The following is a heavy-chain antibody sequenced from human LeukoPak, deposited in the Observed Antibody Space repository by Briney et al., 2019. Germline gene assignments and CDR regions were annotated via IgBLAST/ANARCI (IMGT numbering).Heavy chain of an antibody. D-gene: IGHD3-10*01. CDR2: INHSGST. CDR1: GGSFGGYY. CDR3: AGLDVLLRFGEYGPPLMDV. V-gene: IGHV4-34*01. Sequence: PSETLSLTCAVYGGSFGGYYWSWIRQPPGKGLEWIGEINHSGSTNYNPSLKSRVTISVDTSKNQFSLKLSSVTAADTAVYYCAGLDVLLRFGEYGPPLMDVWGKGTTVTISS. J-gene: IGHJ6*03.